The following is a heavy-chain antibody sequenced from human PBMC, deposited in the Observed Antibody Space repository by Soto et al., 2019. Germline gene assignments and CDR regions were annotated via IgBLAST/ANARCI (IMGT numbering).Heavy chain of an antibody. V-gene: IGHV4-34*01. CDR3: ARGQDYGDYWGLYYYYGMDV. D-gene: IGHD4-17*01. Sequence: PSETLSLTCAVYGGSFRGYYWSWIRQPPGKGLEWIGEINHSGSTNYNPSLKSRVTISVDTSKNQFSLKLSSVTAADTAVYYCARGQDYGDYWGLYYYYGMDVWGQGTTVTVSS. J-gene: IGHJ6*02. CDR2: INHSGST. CDR1: GGSFRGYY.